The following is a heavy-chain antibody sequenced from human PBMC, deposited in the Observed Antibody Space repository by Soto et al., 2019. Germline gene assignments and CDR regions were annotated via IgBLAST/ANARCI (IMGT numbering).Heavy chain of an antibody. CDR3: ARQLAVPYAAYEMDV. CDR1: GFTFSSYG. V-gene: IGHV3-33*03. J-gene: IGHJ6*02. Sequence: QVHLVESGGGVVQPGRSLRLSCAASGFTFSSYGMLWVRQAPGKGLEWVALIWYNGSKKYYGESVKGRFTIFRDNSENTLYLEMSSLRVEDTAVYYCARQLAVPYAAYEMDVWGQGTTVTVSS. CDR2: IWYNGSKK. D-gene: IGHD2-2*01.